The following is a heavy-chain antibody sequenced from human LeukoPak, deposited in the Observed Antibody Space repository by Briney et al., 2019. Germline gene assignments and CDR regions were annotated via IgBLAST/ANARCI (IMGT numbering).Heavy chain of an antibody. CDR2: ITGSSTWT. J-gene: IGHJ2*01. D-gene: IGHD3/OR15-3a*01. V-gene: IGHV3-23*01. CDR3: ARELVSLGTGYFDL. CDR1: GFSFGTFG. Sequence: LGGSLRLSFDASGFSFGTFGMTWVRPAPGKGLEWVSGITGSSTWTYYADSVRGRFTISRDNSKNSLPLQMNNLTADDTAIYYCARELVSLGTGYFDLWGRGTLVTVAS.